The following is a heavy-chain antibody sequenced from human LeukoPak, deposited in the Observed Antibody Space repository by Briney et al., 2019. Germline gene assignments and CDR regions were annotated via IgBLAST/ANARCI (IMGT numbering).Heavy chain of an antibody. CDR1: GFTFTRYG. Sequence: PGGSLRLSCAASGFTFTRYGMRWVRQAPGKGLEWVAFIRYDGSNKNYADTVKGRVTISRDNSTNTLYMQMDSLRAEDTAVYYCAKDSPTDLGYCSRTSCYNGDAFDIWGQGTMVTVSS. CDR3: AKDSPTDLGYCSRTSCYNGDAFDI. J-gene: IGHJ3*02. D-gene: IGHD2-2*02. CDR2: IRYDGSNK. V-gene: IGHV3-30*02.